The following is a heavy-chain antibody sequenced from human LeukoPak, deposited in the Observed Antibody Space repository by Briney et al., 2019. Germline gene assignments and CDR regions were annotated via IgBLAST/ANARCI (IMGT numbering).Heavy chain of an antibody. J-gene: IGHJ6*04. CDR1: GFTFSQYS. D-gene: IGHD3-10*02. Sequence: PGGSLRLSCAASGFTFSQYSMNWVRQAPGKGLEWVSYISSSGSTIYYADSVKGRFTISRDNAKNSLYLQMNSLRAEDTAVYYCAELGIPMIGGVWGKGTTVTISS. CDR2: ISSSGSTI. CDR3: AELGIPMIGGV. V-gene: IGHV3-48*04.